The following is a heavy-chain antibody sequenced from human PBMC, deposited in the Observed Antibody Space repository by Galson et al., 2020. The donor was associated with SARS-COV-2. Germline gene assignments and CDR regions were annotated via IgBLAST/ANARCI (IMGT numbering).Heavy chain of an antibody. CDR2: IYYSGST. CDR1: GGSISSYY. CDR3: ASSDGGWELKYFQH. D-gene: IGHD1-26*01. Sequence: SETLSLTCTVSGGSISSYYWSWIRQPPGKGLEWIGYIYYSGSTNYNPSLKSRVTISVDTSKNQFSLKLSSVTAADTAVYYCASSDGGWELKYFQHWGQCTLVTVSS. J-gene: IGHJ1*01. V-gene: IGHV4-59*01.